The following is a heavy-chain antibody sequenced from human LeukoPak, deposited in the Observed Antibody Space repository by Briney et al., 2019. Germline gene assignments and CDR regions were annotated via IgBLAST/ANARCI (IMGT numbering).Heavy chain of an antibody. D-gene: IGHD5-18*01. CDR2: VTSGGVNT. V-gene: IGHV3-21*01. Sequence: GGSLRLSCAASGFTFSSYTMNWVRQAPGKGLEWVSSVTSGGVNTYYATSVKGRFTISRDNAKSSLFLQMNSLRAEDTAIYYCASPYSYGYGNGYWGQGTLVTVSS. CDR3: ASPYSYGYGNGY. CDR1: GFTFSSYT. J-gene: IGHJ4*02.